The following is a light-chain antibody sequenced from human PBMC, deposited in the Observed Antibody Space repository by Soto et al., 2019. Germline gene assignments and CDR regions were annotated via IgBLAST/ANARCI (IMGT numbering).Light chain of an antibody. Sequence: QSVLTQPPSVSAAPWQKVTISCSGSSSNIGNNYVSWYQQLPGAAPKLLIDDNDKRPSGIPDRFSGSKSGTSATLGITGLQTGDEADYFCGTWDSSLSVVVFGGGTKVTVL. CDR2: DND. CDR1: SSNIGNNY. J-gene: IGLJ2*01. CDR3: GTWDSSLSVVV. V-gene: IGLV1-51*01.